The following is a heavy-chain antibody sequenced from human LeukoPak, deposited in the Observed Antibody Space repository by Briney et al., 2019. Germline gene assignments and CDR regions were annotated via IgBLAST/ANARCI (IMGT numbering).Heavy chain of an antibody. J-gene: IGHJ4*02. CDR2: ISSTSNIM. D-gene: IGHD2-8*01. V-gene: IGHV3-48*02. CDR1: GFTFNMYS. Sequence: GGSLRLSCAASGFTFNMYSMNWVRQAPGKGLEWVSYISSTSNIMYYGDSVKGRFTISRAKGKNSVYLYMNSLRDEDTAVYYCVRDGGGYAGLRYWGQGTLVTVSS. CDR3: VRDGGGYAGLRY.